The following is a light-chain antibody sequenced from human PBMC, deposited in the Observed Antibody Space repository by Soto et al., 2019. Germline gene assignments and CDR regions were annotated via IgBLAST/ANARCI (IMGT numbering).Light chain of an antibody. Sequence: EIVLTQSPATLSVSPGERVTLSCRASQSVRSSHLAWYQQMPGQAPRLLIYGASSRATGIPDRFSGSGSGTDFTLTISSLEPEDFAVYYCQQYGNSPITFGQGTRLEIK. CDR1: QSVRSSH. CDR2: GAS. V-gene: IGKV3-20*01. CDR3: QQYGNSPIT. J-gene: IGKJ5*01.